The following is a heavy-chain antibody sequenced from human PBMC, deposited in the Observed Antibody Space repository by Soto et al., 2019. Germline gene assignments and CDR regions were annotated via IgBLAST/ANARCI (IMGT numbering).Heavy chain of an antibody. CDR1: GFTLISYV. V-gene: IGHV3-23*01. D-gene: IGHD3-9*01. CDR3: AKRAPYYDILTGYYFDY. CDR2: ISGSGGST. Sequence: GGSLRLSCAASGFTLISYVMSWVRQAPGKGLEWVSAISGSGGSTYYADSVKGRFTISRDNSKNTLYLQMNSLRAEDTAVYYCAKRAPYYDILTGYYFDYWGQGTLVTVSS. J-gene: IGHJ4*02.